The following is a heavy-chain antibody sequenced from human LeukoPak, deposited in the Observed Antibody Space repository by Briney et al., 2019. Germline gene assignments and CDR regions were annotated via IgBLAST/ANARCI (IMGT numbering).Heavy chain of an antibody. CDR2: ISWNSGSI. Sequence: GGSLRLSCAASGFTFDDYAMHWVRQAPGKGLEWVSGISWNSGSIGHADSVKGRFTISRDNAKNSLYLQMNSLRAEDTALYYCAKDGQIAAALYYYYGMDVWGQGTTVTVSS. CDR3: AKDGQIAAALYYYYGMDV. D-gene: IGHD6-13*01. V-gene: IGHV3-9*01. J-gene: IGHJ6*02. CDR1: GFTFDDYA.